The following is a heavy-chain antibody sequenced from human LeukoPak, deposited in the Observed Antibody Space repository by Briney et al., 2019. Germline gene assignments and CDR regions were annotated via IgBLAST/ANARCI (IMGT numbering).Heavy chain of an antibody. D-gene: IGHD6-13*01. V-gene: IGHV3-53*01. CDR3: ARVLIAAASRGYFDY. J-gene: IGHJ4*02. CDR2: IYSGGST. Sequence: GGSLRLSCAASGFTFGDYYMSWIRKAPGKGLEWVSVIYSGGSTYYADSVKGRFTISRDNSKNTLYLQMNSLRAEDTAVYYCARVLIAAASRGYFDYWGQGTLVTVSS. CDR1: GFTFGDYY.